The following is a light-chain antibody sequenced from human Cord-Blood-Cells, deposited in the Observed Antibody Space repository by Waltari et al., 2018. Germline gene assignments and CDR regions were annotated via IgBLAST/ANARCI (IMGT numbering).Light chain of an antibody. CDR2: EGS. CDR3: CSYAGSSTWV. V-gene: IGLV2-23*01. J-gene: IGLJ3*02. CDR1: SSDVGSYNL. Sequence: QSALTQPASVSGSPGQSITISCTGTSSDVGSYNLFSWYQQHPGKAPKLMIYEGSKRPSGVSNRFSGSKSGNTASLTISGLQAEDEADYYCCSYAGSSTWVCGGGTKLTVL.